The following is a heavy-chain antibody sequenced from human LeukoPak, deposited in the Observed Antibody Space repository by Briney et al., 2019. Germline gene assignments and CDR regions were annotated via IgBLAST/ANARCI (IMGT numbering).Heavy chain of an antibody. CDR1: GFIFSHYT. Sequence: GRSLRLSCAASGFIFSHYTIHWVRQAPGKGPEWVALISYDGNNKYYADSVKGRFTISRDNARNTLYLQMNSLRVEDTAIYYCVRGTNDWTGIDYWGQGTLVTVSS. J-gene: IGHJ4*02. V-gene: IGHV3-30-3*01. CDR3: VRGTNDWTGIDY. D-gene: IGHD2-8*01. CDR2: ISYDGNNK.